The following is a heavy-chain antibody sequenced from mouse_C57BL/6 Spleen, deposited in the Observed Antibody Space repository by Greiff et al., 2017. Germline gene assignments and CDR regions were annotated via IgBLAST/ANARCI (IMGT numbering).Heavy chain of an antibody. CDR1: GYTFTGYW. D-gene: IGHD1-1*01. V-gene: IGHV1-7*01. J-gene: IGHJ1*03. CDR2: INPSSGYT. Sequence: QVQLQQSGAELAKPGASVKLSCKASGYTFTGYWMHWVKQRPGQGLEWIGYINPSSGYTKYNQKFKDKATLTADKSSSTAYLQLSSLTYEDSAVYYCAGITTVVARYWYFGVWGTGTTVTVSS. CDR3: AGITTVVARYWYFGV.